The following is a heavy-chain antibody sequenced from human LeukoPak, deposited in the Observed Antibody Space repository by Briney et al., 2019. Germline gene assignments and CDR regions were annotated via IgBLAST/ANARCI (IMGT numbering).Heavy chain of an antibody. CDR2: IKQDGIEK. D-gene: IGHD3-10*01. CDR3: AREAMVRGVPDAFDI. V-gene: IGHV3-7*01. J-gene: IGHJ3*02. Sequence: GGSLRLSCAASGFTFSSYWMSWVRQAPGKGLEWVANIKQDGIEKYFVDSVKGRFAISRDNAKNSLYLQMNNLRAEDTAVYYCAREAMVRGVPDAFDIWGQGTVVTVSS. CDR1: GFTFSSYW.